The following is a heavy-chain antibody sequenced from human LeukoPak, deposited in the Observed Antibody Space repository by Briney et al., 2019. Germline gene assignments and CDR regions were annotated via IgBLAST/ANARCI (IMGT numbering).Heavy chain of an antibody. CDR2: IYYSGST. V-gene: IGHV4-31*03. J-gene: IGHJ4*02. CDR1: GGSISSGGYY. D-gene: IGHD2-2*03. Sequence: SQTLSLTCTVSGGSISSGGYYWSWIRQHPGKGLEWIGYIYYSGSTYYNPSLKSRVTISVDTSKNQVSLKLSSVTAADTAVYYCARGVDIVVVPAAGWIDYWGQGTLVTVSS. CDR3: ARGVDIVVVPAAGWIDY.